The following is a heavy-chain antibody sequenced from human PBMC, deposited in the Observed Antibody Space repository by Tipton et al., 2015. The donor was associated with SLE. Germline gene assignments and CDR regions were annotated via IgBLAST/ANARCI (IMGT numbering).Heavy chain of an antibody. V-gene: IGHV4-39*07. CDR2: IYNSGST. CDR1: GGSISSSSYY. Sequence: TLSLTCTVSGGSISSSSYYWGWIRQPPGKGLEWIGSIYNSGSTHYNPSLKSRVTISVDTSKNQFSLKLSSVTAAGTAVYYCARDPRYGNFDYWGQGTLVTVSS. D-gene: IGHD5-18*01. J-gene: IGHJ4*02. CDR3: ARDPRYGNFDY.